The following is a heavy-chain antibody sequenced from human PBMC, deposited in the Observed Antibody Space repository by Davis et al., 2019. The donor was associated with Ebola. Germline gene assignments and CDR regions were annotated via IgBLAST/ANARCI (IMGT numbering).Heavy chain of an antibody. J-gene: IGHJ4*02. Sequence: PGGSLRLSCVASGFTFSSSPMSWVRQSPGKGLEWLSGISDSGSSTFYADSVKGRFTISRDNSKNTVYLQMNSLRVEDTAIYYCAEPSGDFDYWGQGTLVTVSS. CDR3: AEPSGDFDY. D-gene: IGHD4-17*01. CDR2: ISDSGSST. V-gene: IGHV3-23*01. CDR1: GFTFSSSP.